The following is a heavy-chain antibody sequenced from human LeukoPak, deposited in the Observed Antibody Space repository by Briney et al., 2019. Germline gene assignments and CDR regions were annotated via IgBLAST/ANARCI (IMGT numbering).Heavy chain of an antibody. J-gene: IGHJ6*02. D-gene: IGHD6-6*01. CDR2: ISAYSGST. V-gene: IGHV3-23*01. CDR1: GFTVNSYA. Sequence: QAGGSLRLSCAASGFTVNSYALTWVRQAPGKGLEWVSTISAYSGSTLYADSVKGRFTISRDNARTSLYLQMNSLRAEDTAVYYCARDKAQDSVYYGMDVWGQGTTVTVSS. CDR3: ARDKAQDSVYYGMDV.